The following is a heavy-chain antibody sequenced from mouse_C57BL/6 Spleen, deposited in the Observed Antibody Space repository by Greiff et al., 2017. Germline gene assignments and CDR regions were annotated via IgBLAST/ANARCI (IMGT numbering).Heavy chain of an antibody. CDR1: GYTFTDYN. J-gene: IGHJ3*01. CDR2: INPNNGGP. CDR3: ARDNWDGAY. Sequence: EVQLQQSGPELVKPGASVKIPCKASGYTFTDYNMDWVKQSHGKSLEWIGDINPNNGGPIYNQKFKGKATLTVDKSSSTAYMELRSRTSEDTAVYYCARDNWDGAYWGQGTLVTVAA. D-gene: IGHD4-1*02. V-gene: IGHV1-18*01.